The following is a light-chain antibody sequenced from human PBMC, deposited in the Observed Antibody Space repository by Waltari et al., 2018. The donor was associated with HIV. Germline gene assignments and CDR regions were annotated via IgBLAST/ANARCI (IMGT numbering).Light chain of an antibody. Sequence: QSALTQPASVSGSPGQSIPISCTGTSSDVGGYNYFSWYQRQPGKAPKLMIYDVNNRPSGVSNRFSGSKSGNTASLTISGLQAEDEADYYCSSYTSSSTRVFGGGTKVTVL. J-gene: IGLJ3*02. V-gene: IGLV2-14*03. CDR2: DVN. CDR1: SSDVGGYNY. CDR3: SSYTSSSTRV.